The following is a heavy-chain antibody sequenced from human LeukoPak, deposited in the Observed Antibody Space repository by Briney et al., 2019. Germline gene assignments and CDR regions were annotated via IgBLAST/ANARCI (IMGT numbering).Heavy chain of an antibody. CDR3: TRFGYTSSLDY. CDR1: GFTFNTYA. V-gene: IGHV3-23*01. D-gene: IGHD6-13*01. Sequence: PGGSLRLSCAASGFTFNTYAMSWVRQAPGKGLEWVAAVSGSGAGTYYADSVKGRFTISRDNSKTIMYLQMNSLKASDTAIYYCTRFGYTSSLDYWGQGTLVTVSS. CDR2: VSGSGAGT. J-gene: IGHJ4*02.